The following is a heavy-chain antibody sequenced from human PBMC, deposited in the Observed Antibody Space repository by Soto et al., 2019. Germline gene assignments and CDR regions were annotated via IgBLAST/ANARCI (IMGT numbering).Heavy chain of an antibody. CDR3: ARRAVVAVTGSLDNWLDP. D-gene: IGHD2-21*01. CDR1: GGSISSGGYS. Sequence: PSETLSLTCAVSGGSISSGGYSWSWIRQPPGKGLEWIGYIYHSGSTYYNPSLKSRVTISVDTSRNQFSLKVNSVTAADTAMYYCARRAVVAVTGSLDNWLDPWGQGILVTVSS. J-gene: IGHJ5*02. V-gene: IGHV4-30-2*02. CDR2: IYHSGST.